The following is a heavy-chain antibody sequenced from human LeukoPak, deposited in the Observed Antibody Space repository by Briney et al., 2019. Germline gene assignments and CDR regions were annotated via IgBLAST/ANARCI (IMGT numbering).Heavy chain of an antibody. CDR2: INHSGST. Sequence: SETLSLTCAVYGGSFSGYYWSWIRQPPGKGLEWIGEINHSGSTNYNPSLKSRVTISVDTSKNQFSLRLSSVTAADTAVYYCARGVGLITRWLQLPKHFDYWGQGTLVTVSS. J-gene: IGHJ4*02. D-gene: IGHD5-24*01. V-gene: IGHV4-34*01. CDR3: ARGVGLITRWLQLPKHFDY. CDR1: GGSFSGYY.